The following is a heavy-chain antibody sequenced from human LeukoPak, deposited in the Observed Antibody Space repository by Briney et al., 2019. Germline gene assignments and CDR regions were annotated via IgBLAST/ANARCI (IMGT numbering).Heavy chain of an antibody. Sequence: GGSLRLSCAASGFTVSSNYMSWVRQAPGKGLEWVSSISSSSSYIYYADSVKGRFTISRDNAKNSLYLQMNSLRAEDTAVYYCARDRDILTGYYYYYYYMDVWGKGTTVTLSS. CDR1: GFTVSSNY. J-gene: IGHJ6*03. V-gene: IGHV3-21*01. D-gene: IGHD3-9*01. CDR3: ARDRDILTGYYYYYYYMDV. CDR2: ISSSSSYI.